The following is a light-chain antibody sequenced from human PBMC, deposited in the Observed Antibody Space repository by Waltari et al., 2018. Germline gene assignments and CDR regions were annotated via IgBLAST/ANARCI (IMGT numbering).Light chain of an antibody. CDR3: HQRSDWGT. CDR2: GAS. V-gene: IGKV4-1*01. Sequence: DIVMTQSPDSLAVSLGERATINCRSSQSVLYSSNNKNFLAWFQQKPGQPPKLLIYGASTRESGVPDRISGSGSGTEFTLTISSLEPEDFAVYYCHQRSDWGTFGGGTKVEI. CDR1: QSVLYSSNNKNF. J-gene: IGKJ4*01.